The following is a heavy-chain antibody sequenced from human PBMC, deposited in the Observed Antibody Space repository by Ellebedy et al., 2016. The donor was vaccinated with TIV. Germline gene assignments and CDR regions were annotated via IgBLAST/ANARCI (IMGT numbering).Heavy chain of an antibody. V-gene: IGHV3-74*01. CDR3: ARESPSFDSDHAFDI. CDR2: INSDGSST. D-gene: IGHD2/OR15-2a*01. CDR1: GFTFSVAW. Sequence: GESLKISCATSGFTFSVAWLSWVRQAPGKGLVWVSRINSDGSSTSYADSVKGRFTISRDNAKNTLYLQMNSLRAEDTAVYYCARESPSFDSDHAFDIWGQGTMVTVSS. J-gene: IGHJ3*02.